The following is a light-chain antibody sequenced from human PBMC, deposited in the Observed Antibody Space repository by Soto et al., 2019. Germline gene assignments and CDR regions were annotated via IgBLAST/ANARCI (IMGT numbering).Light chain of an antibody. CDR2: AAS. J-gene: IGKJ2*01. V-gene: IGKV1-17*01. CDR1: QVISNY. CDR3: LQHNTYPYT. Sequence: DIQMTQSPSSLSASVGDRVTLTCRASQVISNYLGWYQQKPGKAPKRLIYAASSLEGGVPSRFSGSGSATEFTLTISSLRPEDFATYYCLQHNTYPYTFGQGTKLEIK.